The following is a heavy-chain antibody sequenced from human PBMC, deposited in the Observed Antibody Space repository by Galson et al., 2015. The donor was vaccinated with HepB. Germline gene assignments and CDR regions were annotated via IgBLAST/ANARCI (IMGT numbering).Heavy chain of an antibody. J-gene: IGHJ6*02. V-gene: IGHV3-21*01. CDR3: ARKLGSSGGYDFWSGYSYYYGMDV. Sequence: SLRLSCAASGFTFSSYSMNWVRQAPGKGLEWVSSVSSSSSYIYYADSVKGRFTISRDNAKNSLYLQMNSLRAEDTAVYYCARKLGSSGGYDFWSGYSYYYGMDVWGQGTTVTVSS. CDR2: VSSSSSYI. D-gene: IGHD3-3*01. CDR1: GFTFSSYS.